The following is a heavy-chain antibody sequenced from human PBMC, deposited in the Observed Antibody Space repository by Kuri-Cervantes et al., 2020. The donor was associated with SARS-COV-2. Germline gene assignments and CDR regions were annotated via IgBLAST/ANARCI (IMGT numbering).Heavy chain of an antibody. Sequence: SQTLSLTCAVSGYSISSGYYWGWIRQPPGKGLEWIGSIYHSGSTYYNPSLKSRVTISVDTSKNQFSLKLSSVTAADTAVYYCARQVRLYSMDGWGKGTTVTVSS. J-gene: IGHJ6*03. CDR3: ARQVRLYSMDG. CDR1: GYSISSGYY. V-gene: IGHV4-38-2*01. D-gene: IGHD2/OR15-2a*01. CDR2: IYHSGST.